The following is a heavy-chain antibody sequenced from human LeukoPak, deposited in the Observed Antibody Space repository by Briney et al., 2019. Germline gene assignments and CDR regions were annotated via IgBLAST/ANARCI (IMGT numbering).Heavy chain of an antibody. D-gene: IGHD6-13*01. CDR2: ISSSSSYI. Sequence: PGGSLRLSCAASGFTFSSYSMTWVRQAPGKGLECVSSISSSSSYIYYADSVKGRFTISRTNAKNSLYLQMNSLRAEDTAVYYCARTLESAPNRIAAAVGVYWGQGTLVTVSS. CDR3: ARTLESAPNRIAAAVGVY. J-gene: IGHJ4*02. V-gene: IGHV3-21*01. CDR1: GFTFSSYS.